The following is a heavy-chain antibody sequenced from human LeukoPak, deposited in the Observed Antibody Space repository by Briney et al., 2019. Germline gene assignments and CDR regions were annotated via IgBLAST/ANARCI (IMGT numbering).Heavy chain of an antibody. V-gene: IGHV4-39*07. J-gene: IGHJ4*02. Sequence: SETLSLTCTVSGGAISSSSYYWVWIRQPPGQGLEWFGSIYDSSSTYSYPSLNSRVTISVNTSKNQFSLNLSFVTAADTAFYYGARDRIVGATDFDYWGQGTLVTVSS. D-gene: IGHD1-26*01. CDR3: ARDRIVGATDFDY. CDR2: IYDSSST. CDR1: GGAISSSSYY.